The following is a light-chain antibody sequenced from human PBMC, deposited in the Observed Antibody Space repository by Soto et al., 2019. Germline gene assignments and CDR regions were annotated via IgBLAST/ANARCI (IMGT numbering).Light chain of an antibody. J-gene: IGKJ1*01. V-gene: IGKV1-8*01. Sequence: AIRMTQSPSSFSASTGDRFTITCRASQGISSYLAWYQQKPGKAPKLLIYAASTLQSGVPSRFSGSGSGTDFTLTISCLQSEDFATYYCQQYYSYPWTFGQGTTVDIK. CDR3: QQYYSYPWT. CDR1: QGISSY. CDR2: AAS.